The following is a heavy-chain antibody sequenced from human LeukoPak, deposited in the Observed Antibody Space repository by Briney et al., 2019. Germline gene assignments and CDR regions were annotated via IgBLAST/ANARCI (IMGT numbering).Heavy chain of an antibody. CDR3: ARGRRAAAGSPPGY. Sequence: SETLSLTCAVYGGSFSGYYWSWIRQPPGKGLEWIGEINHSGSTNYNPSLKSRATISVDTSKNQFSLKLSSVTAADTAVYYCARGRRAAAGSPPGYWGQGTLVTVSS. CDR1: GGSFSGYY. CDR2: INHSGST. D-gene: IGHD6-13*01. V-gene: IGHV4-34*01. J-gene: IGHJ4*02.